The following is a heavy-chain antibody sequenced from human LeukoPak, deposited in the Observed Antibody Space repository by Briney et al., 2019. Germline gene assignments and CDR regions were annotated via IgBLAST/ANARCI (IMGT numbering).Heavy chain of an antibody. CDR3: AKDQDIVVVPAASGLDY. D-gene: IGHD2-2*01. CDR1: GFTFSSYG. CDR2: IRYDGSNK. Sequence: PGGSLRLSCAASGFTFSSYGMHWVRQAPGKGLEWVAFIRYDGSNKYYADSVKGRFTISRDNSKNTLYLQMNSLRSEDTAVYYCAKDQDIVVVPAASGLDYWGQGTQVTVSS. V-gene: IGHV3-30*02. J-gene: IGHJ4*02.